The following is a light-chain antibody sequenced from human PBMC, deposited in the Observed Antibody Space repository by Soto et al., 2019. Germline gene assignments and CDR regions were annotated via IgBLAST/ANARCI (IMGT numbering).Light chain of an antibody. Sequence: AIQMTQSPSSLSASVGDRVTITCRASQGIRDDLAWYQQRPGKAPKLLLYAASNLQSGVPSRFSGSGSGTDFTLIISSLQTEDFATYYCLQDYDYPYTFGQGTKLEIK. J-gene: IGKJ2*01. CDR1: QGIRDD. CDR3: LQDYDYPYT. V-gene: IGKV1-6*01. CDR2: AAS.